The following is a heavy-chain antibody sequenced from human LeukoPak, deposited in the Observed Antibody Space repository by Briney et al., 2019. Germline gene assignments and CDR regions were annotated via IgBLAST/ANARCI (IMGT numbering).Heavy chain of an antibody. CDR3: ARDPGIVGATLDY. CDR1: GFTFSDNY. V-gene: IGHV3-11*04. J-gene: IGHJ4*02. CDR2: ISSSGSSI. D-gene: IGHD1-26*01. Sequence: PGGSLRLSCAASGFTFSDNYMSWIRQAPGKGLEWVSYISSSGSSIYYADSVKGRFTVSRDNAKNSLYLQMNSLRAEDTAVYYCARDPGIVGATLDYWGQGILVTVSS.